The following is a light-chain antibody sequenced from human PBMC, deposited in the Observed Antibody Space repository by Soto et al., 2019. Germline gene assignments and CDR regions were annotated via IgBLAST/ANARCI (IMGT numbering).Light chain of an antibody. J-gene: IGKJ1*01. Sequence: EILMTQSAATLSVSPGERATLSCRASQSVSSNLAWYQQKPGQAPRLLIYAASTRATGIPVRFSGSGSGTEFTLTISSLHSEDFAVYSCQQYNDWPWTFGQGTKVEI. V-gene: IGKV3-15*01. CDR1: QSVSSN. CDR2: AAS. CDR3: QQYNDWPWT.